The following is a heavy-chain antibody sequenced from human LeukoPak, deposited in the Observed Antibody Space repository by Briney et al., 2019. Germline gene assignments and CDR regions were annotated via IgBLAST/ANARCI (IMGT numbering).Heavy chain of an antibody. V-gene: IGHV3-23*01. Sequence: GGSLRLSCAASGFTFSSYAMSWVRQAPGKGLEWVSAISGSGGSTYYADSVKGRFTISRDNSKNTLYLQMNSLRAEDTAVYYCAKDLGASSGWEIDYWGQGTLVTVSS. CDR3: AKDLGASSGWEIDY. D-gene: IGHD6-19*01. J-gene: IGHJ4*02. CDR1: GFTFSSYA. CDR2: ISGSGGST.